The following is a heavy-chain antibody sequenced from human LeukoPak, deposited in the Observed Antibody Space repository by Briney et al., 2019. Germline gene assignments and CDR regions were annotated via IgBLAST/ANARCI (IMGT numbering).Heavy chain of an antibody. CDR2: IYTDGST. D-gene: IGHD3-22*01. CDR1: GGPISSDY. V-gene: IGHV4-4*09. J-gene: IGHJ4*02. Sequence: SETLSLTCTVSGGPISSDYWSWIRQPPGRGLEWICYIYTDGSTNYSSSLKSRVTISVDTSKNQFALKLSSVTAADTAVYYCAKSYYDSSTYYSYYFNLWGQGALVTVSS. CDR3: AKSYYDSSTYYSYYFNL.